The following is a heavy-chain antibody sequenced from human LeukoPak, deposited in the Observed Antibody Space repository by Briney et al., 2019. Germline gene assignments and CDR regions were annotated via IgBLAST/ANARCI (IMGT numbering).Heavy chain of an antibody. CDR3: AKYHSSGWLGRFDP. V-gene: IGHV4-59*01. CDR2: LSKSGNT. Sequence: SETLSLTCTVSGGSISSYYWSWIRLPPGKGLEWIGYLSKSGNTNYSPSLKSRVTIFGDTSKNQFFLKLSSVTAADTAVYYCAKYHSSGWLGRFDPWGQGTLVTVSS. CDR1: GGSISSYY. D-gene: IGHD6-19*01. J-gene: IGHJ5*02.